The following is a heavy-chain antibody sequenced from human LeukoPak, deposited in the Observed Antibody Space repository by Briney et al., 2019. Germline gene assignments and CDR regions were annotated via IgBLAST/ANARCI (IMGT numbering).Heavy chain of an antibody. V-gene: IGHV4-59*01. CDR3: ARQGWDIVVVPAADFDY. D-gene: IGHD2-2*01. Sequence: SETLSLTCTVSGGSISSYYWSWIRQPPGKGLEWIGYIYYSGSTNYNPSLKSRVTISVDTSKNQFSLKLSSVTAADTAVYYCARQGWDIVVVPAADFDYWGQGTLVTVSS. CDR2: IYYSGST. J-gene: IGHJ4*02. CDR1: GGSISSYY.